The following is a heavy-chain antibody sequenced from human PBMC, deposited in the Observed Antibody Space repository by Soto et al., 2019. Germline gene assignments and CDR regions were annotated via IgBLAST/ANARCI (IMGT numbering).Heavy chain of an antibody. V-gene: IGHV4-30-4*01. D-gene: IGHD3-10*01. CDR2: IYYSGST. J-gene: IGHJ6*02. CDR3: VRDSVTMVRGVIWGDHYYYYGMDV. CDR1: GGSISSGDYY. Sequence: SETLSLTCTVSGGSISSGDYYWSWIRQPPGKGLEWIGYIYYSGSTYYNPSLKSRVTISVDTSKNQFSLKLSSVTAADTAVYYCVRDSVTMVRGVIWGDHYYYYGMDVWGQGTTVTVSS.